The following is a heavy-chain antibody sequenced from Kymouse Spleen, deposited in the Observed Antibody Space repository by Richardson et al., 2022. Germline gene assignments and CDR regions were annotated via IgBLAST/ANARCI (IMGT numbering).Heavy chain of an antibody. J-gene: IGHJ4*02. CDR2: IYYSGST. Sequence: QVQLQESGPGLVKPSETLSLTCTVSGGSISSYYWSWIRQPPGKGLEWIGYIYYSGSTNYNPSLKSRVTISVDTSKNQFSLKLSSVTAADTAVYYCARDGGSGSYYNPFDYWGQGTLVTVSS. V-gene: IGHV4-59*01. CDR1: GGSISSYY. CDR3: ARDGGSGSYYNPFDY. D-gene: IGHD3-10*01.